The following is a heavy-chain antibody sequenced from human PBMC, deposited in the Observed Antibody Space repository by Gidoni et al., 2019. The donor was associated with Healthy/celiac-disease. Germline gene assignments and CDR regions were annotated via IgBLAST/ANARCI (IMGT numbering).Heavy chain of an antibody. Sequence: QVQLQESGPGLVKPSATLSLTCTVSGGSISSYYWSWIRQPPGKGLEWIGYIYYSGSTNYNPSLKSRVTISVDTSKNQFSLKLSSVTAADTAVYYCASSDTAMAPFDYWGQGTLVTVSS. CDR2: IYYSGST. CDR3: ASSDTAMAPFDY. V-gene: IGHV4-59*01. J-gene: IGHJ4*02. CDR1: GGSISSYY. D-gene: IGHD5-18*01.